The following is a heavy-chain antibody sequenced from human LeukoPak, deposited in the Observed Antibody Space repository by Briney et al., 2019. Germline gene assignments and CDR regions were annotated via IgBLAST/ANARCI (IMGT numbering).Heavy chain of an antibody. CDR1: GGTFSSYA. CDR3: ARGEDYYDSSGYYSGGTTFDY. J-gene: IGHJ4*02. V-gene: IGHV1-69*01. Sequence: KVSCKASGGTFSSYAISWVRQAPGQGLEWMGGIIPIFGTANYAQKFQGRVTITADESTSTAYMELSSLRSEDTAVYYCARGEDYYDSSGYYSGGTTFDYWGQGTLVTVPS. CDR2: IIPIFGTA. D-gene: IGHD3-22*01.